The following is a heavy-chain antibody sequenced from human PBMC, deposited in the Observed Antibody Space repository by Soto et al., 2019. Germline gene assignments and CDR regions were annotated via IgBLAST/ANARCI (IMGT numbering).Heavy chain of an antibody. CDR2: ISYDGSNK. J-gene: IGHJ4*02. Sequence: PVGSLRLSCAASGFTFSSYGMHWVRQAPGKGLEWVAVISYDGSNKYYADSVKGRFTISRDNSKNTLYLQMNSLRAEDTAVYYCAKDRDSSGYGSYYFDYWGQGTLVTVSS. V-gene: IGHV3-30*18. CDR3: AKDRDSSGYGSYYFDY. CDR1: GFTFSSYG. D-gene: IGHD3-22*01.